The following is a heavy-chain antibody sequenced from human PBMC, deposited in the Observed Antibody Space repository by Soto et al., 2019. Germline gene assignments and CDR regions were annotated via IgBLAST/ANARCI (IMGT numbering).Heavy chain of an antibody. J-gene: IGHJ6*03. CDR1: GGSISSYY. D-gene: IGHD2-2*01. Sequence: QVQLQESGPGLVKPSETLSLTCTVSGGSISSYYWSWIRQPPGKGLEWIGYIYYSGSTNYNPSLKSRVTISVDTSKNQFSLKLSSVTAADTAVYYCAREGRVVPAAMPVSGYYYYYMDVWGKGTTVTVSS. V-gene: IGHV4-59*01. CDR2: IYYSGST. CDR3: AREGRVVPAAMPVSGYYYYYMDV.